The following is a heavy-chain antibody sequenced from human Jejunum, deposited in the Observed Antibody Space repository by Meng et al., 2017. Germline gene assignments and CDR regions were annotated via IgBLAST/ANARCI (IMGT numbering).Heavy chain of an antibody. CDR1: GGSVSSGFYY. D-gene: IGHD5-24*01. CDR3: ARDSETYPTYFDY. CDR2: ISDSGTT. J-gene: IGHJ4*02. Sequence: QVQLHQSGPGLVRPSETLSLTCTVSGGSVSSGFYYWSWIRQPPGKGLEWIGYISDSGTTNYNPSLKSRVTMSVDTSKNHFSLKLTSVTAADTAVYFCARDSETYPTYFDYWGQGTLVTVSS. V-gene: IGHV4-61*03.